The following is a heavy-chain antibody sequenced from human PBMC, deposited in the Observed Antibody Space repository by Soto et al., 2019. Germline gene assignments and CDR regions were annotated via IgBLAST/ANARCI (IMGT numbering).Heavy chain of an antibody. CDR2: ISSTGTSM. J-gene: IGHJ4*02. Sequence: VQLVESGGDLVQPGGSLRLSCAASGFTFSSSEMNWVRQAPGKGLEWVSYISSTGTSMDYADSVKGRFTISRDNAKNSLFLQLNSLRDEDTAVYYCARETHFIDYWGQGTLVSVSA. CDR3: ARETHFIDY. CDR1: GFTFSSSE. V-gene: IGHV3-48*03.